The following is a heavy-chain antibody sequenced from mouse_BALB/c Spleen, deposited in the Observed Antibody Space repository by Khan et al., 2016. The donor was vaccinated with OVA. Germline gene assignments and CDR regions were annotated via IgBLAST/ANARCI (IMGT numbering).Heavy chain of an antibody. Sequence: QVQLQQSGAELVKPGASVQLSCKTSGYTFTNYWIQWVKQRPGQGLGWIGQILPGTGTTYSNENFKAKATLTVDTSSSTAYMQLSSLTSEDSAVYFCARGYFGNYEFAYWGQGTLVTVSA. CDR1: GYTFTNYW. CDR3: ARGYFGNYEFAY. J-gene: IGHJ3*01. V-gene: IGHV1S132*01. CDR2: ILPGTGTT. D-gene: IGHD2-1*01.